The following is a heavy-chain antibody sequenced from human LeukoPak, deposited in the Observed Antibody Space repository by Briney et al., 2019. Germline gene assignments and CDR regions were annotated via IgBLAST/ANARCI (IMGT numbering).Heavy chain of an antibody. J-gene: IGHJ4*02. CDR3: ARGRWTATATTYYLDS. CDR2: IDANNGRT. V-gene: IGHV1-3*01. D-gene: IGHD2-21*02. CDR1: GCTFSNHA. Sequence: GASVKVACKASGCTFSNHAIQWVRQGPGKRLAWMGWIDANNGRTKYSQNFQGRLTITRDSSASTAYMELTSLRSEDTALYFCARGRWTATATTYYLDSWGQGTLDTVSS.